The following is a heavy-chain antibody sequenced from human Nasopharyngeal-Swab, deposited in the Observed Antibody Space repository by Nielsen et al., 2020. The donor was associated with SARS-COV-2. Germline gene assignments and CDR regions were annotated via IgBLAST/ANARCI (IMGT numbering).Heavy chain of an antibody. D-gene: IGHD3-10*01. CDR3: ARGFSALLWFGELFKSYGMDV. CDR2: INHSGST. J-gene: IGHJ6*02. V-gene: IGHV4-34*01. CDR1: GGSFSGYY. Sequence: SETLSLTCAVYGGSFSGYYWSWIRQPPGKGLEWIGEINHSGSTNYNPSLKSRVTISVGTSKNQFSLKLSSVTAADTAVYYCARGFSALLWFGELFKSYGMDVWGQGTTVTVSS.